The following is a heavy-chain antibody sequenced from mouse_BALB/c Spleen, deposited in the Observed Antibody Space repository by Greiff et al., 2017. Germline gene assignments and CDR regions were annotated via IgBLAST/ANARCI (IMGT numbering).Heavy chain of an antibody. Sequence: VQLQQSGAELVRPGTSVKLSCKASGYTFTNYWLGWVKQRPGHGLEWIGDIYPGGGYTNYNEKFKGKATLTADTSSSTAYMQLSSLTSEDSAVYFCARYGSSPHYYAMDYWGQGTSVTVSS. CDR3: ARYGSSPHYYAMDY. CDR2: IYPGGGYT. D-gene: IGHD1-1*01. J-gene: IGHJ4*01. V-gene: IGHV1-63*02. CDR1: GYTFTNYW.